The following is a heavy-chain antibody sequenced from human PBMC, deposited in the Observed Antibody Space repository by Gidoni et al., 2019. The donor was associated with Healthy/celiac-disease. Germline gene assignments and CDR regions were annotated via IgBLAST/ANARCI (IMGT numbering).Heavy chain of an antibody. CDR1: GGSIRSGGYY. D-gene: IGHD3-10*01. V-gene: IGHV4-31*03. CDR3: ARVVSRGVIKKGDAFDI. CDR2: IYYSGST. Sequence: QVQLQESGPGLVKPSQTLSLTCTVSGGSIRSGGYYWSWIRQHPGKGLEWIGYIYYSGSTYYNPSLKSRVTISVDTSKNQFSLKLSSVTAADTAVYYCARVVSRGVIKKGDAFDIWGQGTMVTVSS. J-gene: IGHJ3*02.